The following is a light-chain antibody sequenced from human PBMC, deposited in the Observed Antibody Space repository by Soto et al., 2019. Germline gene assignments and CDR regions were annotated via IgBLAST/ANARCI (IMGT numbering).Light chain of an antibody. Sequence: QSVLTQPASVSGSPGQSITISCTGTSSDVGGYNYVSWYQQHPGKAPKLMIYEVSNRPSGVSNRFSGSKSGNTASLTISGLQAEDEADYYCSSYTSCSPVFGTGTKVTVL. CDR1: SSDVGGYNY. CDR3: SSYTSCSPV. CDR2: EVS. V-gene: IGLV2-14*01. J-gene: IGLJ1*01.